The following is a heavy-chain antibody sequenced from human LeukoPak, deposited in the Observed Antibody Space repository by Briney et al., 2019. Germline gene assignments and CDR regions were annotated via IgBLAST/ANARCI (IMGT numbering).Heavy chain of an antibody. D-gene: IGHD2-2*01. CDR1: GYTFTGYY. V-gene: IGHV1-2*02. CDR3: ARGSGIVVVPAATTNWFDP. Sequence: ASVKVSCKASGYTFTGYYMHWVRQAPGQGLEWMGWINPNSGGTNYAQKFQGRVTMTRDTSISTAYMELSGLRSDDTAVYYCARGSGIVVVPAATTNWFDPWGQGTLVTVSS. CDR2: INPNSGGT. J-gene: IGHJ5*02.